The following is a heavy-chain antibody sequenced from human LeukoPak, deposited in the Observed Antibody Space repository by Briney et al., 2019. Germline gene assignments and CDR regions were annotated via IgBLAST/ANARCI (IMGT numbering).Heavy chain of an antibody. CDR1: GFTFSGSA. CDR2: ISGSGGTT. V-gene: IGHV3-23*01. D-gene: IGHD2-2*01. J-gene: IGHJ5*02. Sequence: PGGSLRLSCAASGFTFSGSAMHWVRQASGKGLEWVSAISGSGGTTYYADSVKGRFTISRDNSKNTLYLQMNSLRAEDTAVYYCAKNLGICTSTSCYGWFDPWGQGTLVTVSS. CDR3: AKNLGICTSTSCYGWFDP.